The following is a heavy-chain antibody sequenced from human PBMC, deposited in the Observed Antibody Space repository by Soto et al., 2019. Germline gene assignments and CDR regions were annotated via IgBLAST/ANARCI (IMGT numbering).Heavy chain of an antibody. J-gene: IGHJ3*02. CDR3: ARVIVGATADDAFDI. V-gene: IGHV1-69*13. CDR2: IIPIFGTA. D-gene: IGHD1-26*01. CDR1: GGTFSSYA. Sequence: ASVKVSCKASGGTFSSYAISWVRQAPGQGLEWMGGIIPIFGTANYAQKFQGRVTITADESTSTAYMELSSLRSEDTAVYYCARVIVGATADDAFDIWGQGTTVTVSS.